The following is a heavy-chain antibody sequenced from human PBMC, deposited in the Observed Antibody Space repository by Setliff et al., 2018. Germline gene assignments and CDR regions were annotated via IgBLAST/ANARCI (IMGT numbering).Heavy chain of an antibody. CDR1: GYNFITFG. V-gene: IGHV1-18*01. Sequence: GASVKVSCKTSGYNFITFGVSWVRQAPGQGLEWMGWISPYNGNTNYAQRFQGRVTMTPDTSTTTVYMELTSLKSDDTAVYYCVRGPGPSVVVAMPFDRWGQGTLVTVSS. D-gene: IGHD5-12*01. CDR3: VRGPGPSVVVAMPFDR. CDR2: ISPYNGNT. J-gene: IGHJ4*02.